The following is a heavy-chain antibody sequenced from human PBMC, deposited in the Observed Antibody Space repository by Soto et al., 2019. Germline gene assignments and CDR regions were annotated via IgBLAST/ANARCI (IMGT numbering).Heavy chain of an antibody. V-gene: IGHV4-39*01. CDR1: GGSVSSCCNY. Sequence: QPQLQESGPGLVKPSETLSLTCTVSGGSVSSCCNYWGWVRQPPGKGLEWIGSIHNSGRTSYNPSLRSRVTISVDTPKNQFSLTLTSVTAADTAVYYCARGLSSPSATGIWGQGILVTVSS. CDR2: IHNSGRT. J-gene: IGHJ4*02. D-gene: IGHD6-6*01. CDR3: ARGLSSPSATGI.